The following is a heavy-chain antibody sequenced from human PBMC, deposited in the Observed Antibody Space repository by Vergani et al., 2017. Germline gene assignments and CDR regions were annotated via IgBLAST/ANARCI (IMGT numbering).Heavy chain of an antibody. CDR2: IHHSGDT. J-gene: IGHJ6*02. V-gene: IGHV4-38-2*01. D-gene: IGHD3-10*01. Sequence: QVQLQESGPGLVKPSETLTLTCDVSDSSIMTNPYWGWFRESPGKGLEWIGWIHHSGDTHYNSSLKSRVSISIVSSSKFSLSLNSVTAADTAIYYCARHRGWGGFFPSTYFYGMDVWGHGTTVTVSS. CDR3: ARHRGWGGFFPSTYFYGMDV. CDR1: DSSIMTNPY.